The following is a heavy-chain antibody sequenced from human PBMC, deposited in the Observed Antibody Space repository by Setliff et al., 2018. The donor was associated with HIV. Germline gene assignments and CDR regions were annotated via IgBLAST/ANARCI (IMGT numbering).Heavy chain of an antibody. CDR2: INPSGGST. CDR1: GYTFTSYY. D-gene: IGHD3-22*01. Sequence: GASVKVSCKASGYTFTSYYMHWVRQAPGQGLEWMGIINPSGGSTSYAQKFQGRVTMTGDTSTSTVYMELSSLRSEDTAVYYCAREGDYYDSSGYRYFQHWGQGTLVT. CDR3: AREGDYYDSSGYRYFQH. J-gene: IGHJ1*01. V-gene: IGHV1-46*01.